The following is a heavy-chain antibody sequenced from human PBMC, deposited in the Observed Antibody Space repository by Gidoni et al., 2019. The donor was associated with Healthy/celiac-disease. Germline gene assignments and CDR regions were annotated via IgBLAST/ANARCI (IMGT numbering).Heavy chain of an antibody. D-gene: IGHD2-21*02. CDR1: GLSFSSYS. CDR3: ARWTATPYYYYGMDV. CDR2: NSRSSSYI. J-gene: IGHJ6*02. V-gene: IGHV3-21*01. Sequence: EVQLVGSGGALVKRGGSLRLSCAASGLSFSSYSMNWIRQAPGKGLEGVSSNSRSSSYIYYADSVKVRFTISRDNAKNSLYLQMNSLRAEDTAVYYCARWTATPYYYYGMDVWGQGTTVTVSS.